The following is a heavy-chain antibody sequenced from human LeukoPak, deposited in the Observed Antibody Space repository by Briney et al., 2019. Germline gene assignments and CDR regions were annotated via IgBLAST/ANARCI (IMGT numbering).Heavy chain of an antibody. CDR2: IYSGGST. V-gene: IGHV3-53*01. Sequence: PGGSLRLSCAASGFTVSSNYMSWVGQAPGKGLEWVSVIYSGGSTNYADSVKGRFTISRDNSKNTLYLQMNSLRAEDTAVYYCASRDSAVAGTWHAFDIWGQGTMVTVSS. J-gene: IGHJ3*02. CDR3: ASRDSAVAGTWHAFDI. D-gene: IGHD6-19*01. CDR1: GFTVSSNY.